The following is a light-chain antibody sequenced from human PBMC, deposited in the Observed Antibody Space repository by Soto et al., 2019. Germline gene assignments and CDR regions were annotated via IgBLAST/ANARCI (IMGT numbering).Light chain of an antibody. J-gene: IGLJ2*01. CDR2: AVS. V-gene: IGLV2-8*01. CDR1: SSDVGGYHY. Sequence: QSALTQPPSASGSPGQSVTISCTGTSSDVGGYHYVSWYQQHPGKAPKLMIYAVSKRPSGVPDRFSGSKSGNTASLTVSGLQAEYEADYYCSSYAGSNKLVFGGGTKLTVL. CDR3: SSYAGSNKLV.